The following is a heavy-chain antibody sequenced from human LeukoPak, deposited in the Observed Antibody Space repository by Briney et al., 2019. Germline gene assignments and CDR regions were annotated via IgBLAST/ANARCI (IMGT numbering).Heavy chain of an antibody. D-gene: IGHD2-2*01. J-gene: IGHJ6*02. CDR3: ARPPVPTNGMDV. CDR2: INHSEST. CDR1: GGSFSGYY. V-gene: IGHV4-34*01. Sequence: SETLSLTCAVYGGSFSGYYWSWIRQPPGKGLEWIGEINHSESTNYNPSLKSRVTISVDTSKNQFSLKLSSVTAADTAVYYCARPPVPTNGMDVWGQGTTVTVSS.